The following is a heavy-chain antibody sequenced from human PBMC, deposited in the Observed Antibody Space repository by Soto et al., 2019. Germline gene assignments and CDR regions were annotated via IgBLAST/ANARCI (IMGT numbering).Heavy chain of an antibody. CDR2: IGTAGDT. CDR1: GFTFSSYD. J-gene: IGHJ6*02. CDR3: ARGLNYYDSSGYHYAVYYYGMDV. D-gene: IGHD3-22*01. Sequence: GGSLRLSCAASGFTFSSYDMHWVRQATGKGLEWVSAIGTAGDTYYPGSVKGRFTISRENAKNSLYLQMNSLRAGDTAVYYCARGLNYYDSSGYHYAVYYYGMDVWCQGTTVTVSS. V-gene: IGHV3-13*01.